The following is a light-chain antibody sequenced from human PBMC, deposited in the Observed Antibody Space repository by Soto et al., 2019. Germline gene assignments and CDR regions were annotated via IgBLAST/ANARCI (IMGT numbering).Light chain of an antibody. CDR2: EVI. Sequence: QSVLTQPASVSGPPGQSITISCTGSSSDIGRHDYVSWYQHHPGKVPKVIIYEVIHRPSGVPERFSGSKSGTSASLAITGLQAEDEADYYCQAYDYSLTAFVFGGGTQLTVL. J-gene: IGLJ3*02. CDR3: QAYDYSLTAFV. CDR1: SSDIGRHDY. V-gene: IGLV2-14*01.